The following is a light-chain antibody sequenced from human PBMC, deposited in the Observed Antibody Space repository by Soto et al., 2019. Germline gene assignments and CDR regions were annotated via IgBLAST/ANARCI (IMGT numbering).Light chain of an antibody. Sequence: EIVMTQSPATLSVSPGERATLSCRANQSVDSNFLAWNQQKPGQAPRLLIYGASSRATGIPDRFSGSGSGTDFTLTISRLEPEDFAVYYCQQYGSSPITFGQGTRLEIK. J-gene: IGKJ5*01. V-gene: IGKV3-20*01. CDR2: GAS. CDR3: QQYGSSPIT. CDR1: QSVDSNF.